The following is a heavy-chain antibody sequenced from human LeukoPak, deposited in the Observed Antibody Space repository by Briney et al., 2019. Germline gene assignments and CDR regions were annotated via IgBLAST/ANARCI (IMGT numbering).Heavy chain of an antibody. V-gene: IGHV3-33*01. J-gene: IGHJ4*02. Sequence: GGSLRLSCAASGFTFSSYGMHWVRQAPGKGLEWVAVIWNDGSNKYYADSVNGRFTISRDNSKNTLFLQMDSLRPDDTAVYYCVRDPTAVSNQPQYSFDSWGQGTLVIVSS. CDR1: GFTFSSYG. CDR2: IWNDGSNK. CDR3: VRDPTAVSNQPQYSFDS. D-gene: IGHD4-17*01.